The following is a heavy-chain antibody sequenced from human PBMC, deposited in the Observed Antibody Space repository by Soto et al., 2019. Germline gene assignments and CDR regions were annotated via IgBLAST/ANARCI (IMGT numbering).Heavy chain of an antibody. CDR1: DFKSGNYG. Sequence: PSVSLRLSSAASDFKSGNYGLRRVRQAQGKGLVCVSRINGDCRSTSYADSVKGRFTISRDNAKNTLYLQMNSLRAEDTAVFFCAKGRCTSYCNVFIVSWGQGTRFSVS. CDR2: INGDCRST. D-gene: IGHD2-2*01. V-gene: IGHV3-74*01. J-gene: IGHJ4*02. CDR3: AKGRCTSYCNVFIVS.